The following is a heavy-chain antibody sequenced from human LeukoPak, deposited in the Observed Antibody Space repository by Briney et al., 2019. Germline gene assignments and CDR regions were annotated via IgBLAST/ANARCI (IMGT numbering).Heavy chain of an antibody. V-gene: IGHV3-23*01. J-gene: IGHJ4*02. CDR2: ISGSGGST. D-gene: IGHD2-2*02. CDR1: GFTFSSYA. CDR3: AKDLVLRDIVVVPAAISLDY. Sequence: GASLRLSCAASGFTFSSYAMSWVRQAPGKGLEWVSAISGSGGSTYYADSVKGRLTISRDNSKNTLYLQMNSLRAEDTAVYYCAKDLVLRDIVVVPAAISLDYWGQGTLVTVSS.